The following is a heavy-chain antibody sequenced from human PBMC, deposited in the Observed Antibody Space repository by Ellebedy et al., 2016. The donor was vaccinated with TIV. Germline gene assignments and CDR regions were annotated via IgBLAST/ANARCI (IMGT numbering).Heavy chain of an antibody. CDR2: MNPNSGNT. CDR1: GYTFTSYD. J-gene: IGHJ4*02. D-gene: IGHD6-19*01. CDR3: ARRLPGIAVAGNY. V-gene: IGHV1-8*01. Sequence: AASVQVSCKASGYTFTSYDINWVRQATGQGLEWMGWMNPNSGNTGYAQKFQGRVTMTRNTSISTAYMELSSLRSEDTAVYYCARRLPGIAVAGNYWGQGTLVTVSS.